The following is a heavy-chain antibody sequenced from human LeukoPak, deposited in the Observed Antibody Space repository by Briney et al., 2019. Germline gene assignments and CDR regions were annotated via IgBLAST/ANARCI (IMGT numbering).Heavy chain of an antibody. J-gene: IGHJ3*02. Sequence: ASVKVSCKASGYSFTGHYMHWVRQAPGQGLEWMGWINPKSGDTHYAQKLRGRVTMTRDTSSSTAYIDMRSLRCDDTTMDYWARNLWFGESSDAFDMWGQGTMVTVSS. V-gene: IGHV1-2*02. D-gene: IGHD3-10*01. CDR1: GYSFTGHY. CDR3: ARNLWFGESSDAFDM. CDR2: INPKSGDT.